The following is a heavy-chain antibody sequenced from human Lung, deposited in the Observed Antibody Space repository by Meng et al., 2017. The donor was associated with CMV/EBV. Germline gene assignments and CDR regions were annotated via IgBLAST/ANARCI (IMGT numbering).Heavy chain of an antibody. CDR2: ISGYNGDT. CDR1: GYTFTRHA. D-gene: IGHD6-19*01. Sequence: QLVQSGAEEKKPGAAVTVCCKSSGYTFTRHAITWVRQGPGHGLEYMGWISGYNGDTIYAQNLQGRVTMTTDTSTNIAYMELRSLRADDTAVYYCARYPSKSSGRHAYLDYWGQGTPVTVSS. J-gene: IGHJ4*02. CDR3: ARYPSKSSGRHAYLDY. V-gene: IGHV1-18*01.